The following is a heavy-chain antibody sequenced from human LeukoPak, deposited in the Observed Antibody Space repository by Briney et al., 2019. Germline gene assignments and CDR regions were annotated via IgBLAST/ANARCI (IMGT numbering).Heavy chain of an antibody. V-gene: IGHV3-7*01. D-gene: IGHD3-10*01. Sequence: GGSLRLSCAASGFTFSSYLMSWVRQAPGKGLEWVANIKQDGSEKYYVDSVKGRFTISRDNAKNSLYLQMNSLRAEDTAVYYCAREGYGVIGGYFDYWGQGTLVTVSS. CDR2: IKQDGSEK. CDR3: AREGYGVIGGYFDY. CDR1: GFTFSSYL. J-gene: IGHJ4*02.